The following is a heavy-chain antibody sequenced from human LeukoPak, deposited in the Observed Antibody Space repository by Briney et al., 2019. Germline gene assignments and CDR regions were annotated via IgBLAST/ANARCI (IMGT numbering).Heavy chain of an antibody. CDR1: GFTFTSSA. Sequence: SVKVSCKASGFTFTSSAVQWVRQARGQRLEWIGWIVVGSGNTNYAQKFQERVAITRDMSTSTAYMELSSLRSEDTAVYYCAAVKTVGATGALDYWGQGTLVTVSS. CDR2: IVVGSGNT. CDR3: AAVKTVGATGALDY. V-gene: IGHV1-58*01. J-gene: IGHJ4*02. D-gene: IGHD1-26*01.